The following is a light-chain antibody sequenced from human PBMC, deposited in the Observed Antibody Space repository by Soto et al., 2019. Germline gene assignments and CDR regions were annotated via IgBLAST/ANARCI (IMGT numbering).Light chain of an antibody. Sequence: EIVLTQSPGTLSLSPGERATLSCRASQKVKSNSLGWYQQRPGQAPRLLIYGTTNRATGIPDRFSGGGSGTDFTLISSRLEPEDFAVYYCQQFGSPPQTFGQGTKLEIK. J-gene: IGKJ2*01. CDR1: QKVKSNS. CDR2: GTT. V-gene: IGKV3-20*01. CDR3: QQFGSPPQT.